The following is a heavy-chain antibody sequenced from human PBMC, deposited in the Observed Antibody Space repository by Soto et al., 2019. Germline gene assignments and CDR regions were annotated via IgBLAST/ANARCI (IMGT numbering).Heavy chain of an antibody. D-gene: IGHD2-21*02. CDR2: ISSSGST. Sequence: TLWLTCTVSGDSIGGVCFWSWIRQFPGRGLEWIGCISSSGSTYYNPALNNRISLSLDTSQNQFSLKLLSVTAADTAIYYCARSGVTGIVIPSHWFDPWGQGTLVPSPQ. CDR3: ARSGVTGIVIPSHWFDP. V-gene: IGHV4-31*03. J-gene: IGHJ5*02. CDR1: GDSIGGVCF.